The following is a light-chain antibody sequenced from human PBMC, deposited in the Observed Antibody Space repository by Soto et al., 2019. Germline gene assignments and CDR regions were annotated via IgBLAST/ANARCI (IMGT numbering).Light chain of an antibody. CDR3: QQYGSSPRT. V-gene: IGKV3-20*01. J-gene: IGKJ1*01. CDR1: QSVSTY. CDR2: GAS. Sequence: EIVLTQSPGTLSWSPGERATLFCRASQSVSTYLAWYQQKPGQAPRLLIYGASTRATGIPDRFSGSGSGTDFTLTISRLEPEDFAVYYCQQYGSSPRTVGKGTKVDIK.